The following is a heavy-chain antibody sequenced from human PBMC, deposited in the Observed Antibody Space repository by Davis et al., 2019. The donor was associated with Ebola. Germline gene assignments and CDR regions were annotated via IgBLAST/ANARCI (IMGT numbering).Heavy chain of an antibody. J-gene: IGHJ4*02. V-gene: IGHV3-7*01. CDR3: ASHDYGDYAGPDY. D-gene: IGHD4-17*01. CDR1: GFTFSTYW. CDR2: IKQDGSEK. Sequence: PGGSLRLSCEASGFTFSTYWMSWVRQAPGKGLAWVANIKQDGSEKYYVDSVKGRFTISRDNAKNSVFLQMNSLRAEDTAVYYCASHDYGDYAGPDYWGQGTLVTVSS.